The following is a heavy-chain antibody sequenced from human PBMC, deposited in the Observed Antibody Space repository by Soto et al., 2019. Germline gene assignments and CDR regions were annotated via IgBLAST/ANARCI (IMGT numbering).Heavy chain of an antibody. J-gene: IGHJ6*02. CDR3: TRDLYPSYGDYYSYGMDV. D-gene: IGHD4-17*01. V-gene: IGHV3-49*04. CDR1: GFTFGDYA. Sequence: GGSLRLSCTASGFTFGDYAMSWVRQAPGKGLEWVGFIRSKAYGGTTEYAASVKGRFTISRDDSKSIAYLQMNSLKTEDTAVYYCTRDLYPSYGDYYSYGMDVWGQGTTVTVSS. CDR2: IRSKAYGGTT.